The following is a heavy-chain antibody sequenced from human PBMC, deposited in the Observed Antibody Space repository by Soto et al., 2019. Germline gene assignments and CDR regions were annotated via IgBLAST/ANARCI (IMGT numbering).Heavy chain of an antibody. CDR2: INAGNGNT. CDR3: ARVPGYCSSTSCRSYGMDV. V-gene: IGHV1-3*01. D-gene: IGHD2-2*03. Sequence: ASVKVSCKASGYTFTSYAMHWVRQAPGQRLEWMGWINAGNGNTKYSQKFQGRVTITRDTSASTAYMELSSLRSEDTAVYYCARVPGYCSSTSCRSYGMDVWGQGTTVTVSS. J-gene: IGHJ6*02. CDR1: GYTFTSYA.